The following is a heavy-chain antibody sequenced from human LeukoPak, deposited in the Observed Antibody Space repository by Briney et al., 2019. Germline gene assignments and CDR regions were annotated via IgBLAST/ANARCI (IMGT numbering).Heavy chain of an antibody. CDR3: ARHPAQVRAFDY. CDR1: GGSISSYY. J-gene: IGHJ4*02. V-gene: IGHV4-4*09. D-gene: IGHD2-2*01. CDR2: IYTSGST. Sequence: SGTLSLTCTVSGGSISSYYWSCIRQPPGKGLEWIGYIYTSGSTNYNPSLKSRVTISVDTSKNQFSLKLSSVTAADTAVYYCARHPAQVRAFDYWGQGTLVTVSS.